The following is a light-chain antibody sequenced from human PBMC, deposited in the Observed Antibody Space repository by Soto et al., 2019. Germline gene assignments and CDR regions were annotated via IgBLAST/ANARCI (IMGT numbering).Light chain of an antibody. CDR3: SSYAGSNNLV. CDR2: EVS. J-gene: IGLJ1*01. CDR1: SSDVGGYNY. V-gene: IGLV2-8*01. Sequence: SVLTQPPSASGSPGESVTISCPRTSSDVGGYNYVSWYQQHPGKAPKLMIYEVSKRPSGVPDRFSGSKSGNTASLTVSGLQAEDEADYYCSSYAGSNNLVFGTGTKVTVL.